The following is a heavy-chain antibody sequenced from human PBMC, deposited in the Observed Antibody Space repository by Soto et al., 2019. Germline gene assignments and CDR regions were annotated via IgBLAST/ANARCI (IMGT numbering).Heavy chain of an antibody. V-gene: IGHV3-48*03. Sequence: EVQLVESGGGLVQPGGSLRLSCAASGFTFSSYEMNWVRQAPGKGLEWVSYISSSGSTIYYADSVKGRFTISRDNAKNSLYLQMNSLRAEDTAVYYCAWGLAAAGTGVDYWGQGTLVTVSS. CDR2: ISSSGSTI. CDR3: AWGLAAAGTGVDY. D-gene: IGHD6-13*01. CDR1: GFTFSSYE. J-gene: IGHJ4*02.